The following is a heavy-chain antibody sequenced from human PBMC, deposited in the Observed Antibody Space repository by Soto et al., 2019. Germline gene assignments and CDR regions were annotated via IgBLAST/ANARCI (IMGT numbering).Heavy chain of an antibody. V-gene: IGHV1-69*04. Sequence: ASVKVSCKASGGTFSSYTISWVRQAPGQGLEWMGRIIPILGIANYAQKFQGRVTITADKSTSTAYMELSSLRSEDTAVYYCARDCSSTSCYIDYWGQGTLVTVSS. CDR2: IIPILGIA. CDR3: ARDCSSTSCYIDY. D-gene: IGHD2-2*02. J-gene: IGHJ4*02. CDR1: GGTFSSYT.